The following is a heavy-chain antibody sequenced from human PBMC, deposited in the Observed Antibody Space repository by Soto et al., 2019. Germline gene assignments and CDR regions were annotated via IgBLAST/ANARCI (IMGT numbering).Heavy chain of an antibody. V-gene: IGHV1-58*01. J-gene: IGHJ6*02. D-gene: IGHD2-8*01. Sequence: VASVKVSCKASGFTFTGSSLQWVRQARGQRLGWIGWIVVGSGNTNYAQKFQERVTITRDLSTSTAYMELSSLRSEDTAVYYCAAGGYCTNAVCYTDYYYYGMDFWGQGTTVTVSS. CDR2: IVVGSGNT. CDR3: AAGGYCTNAVCYTDYYYYGMDF. CDR1: GFTFTGSS.